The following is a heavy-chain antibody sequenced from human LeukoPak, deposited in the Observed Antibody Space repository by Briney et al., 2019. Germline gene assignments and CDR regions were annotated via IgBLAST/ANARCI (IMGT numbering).Heavy chain of an antibody. D-gene: IGHD3-22*01. J-gene: IGHJ4*02. CDR3: ARGVGNSDYYAIHFHS. CDR2: IYHSGST. V-gene: IGHV4-39*07. Sequence: KSSETLSLTCTVSGGFISSDGYYWSWIRQPPGKGLEWIGNIYHSGSTNYNPSLKSRVTISVDKSKNQFSLKLSSVTAADTAVYYCARGVGNSDYYAIHFHSWGQGTLVTVSS. CDR1: GGFISSDGYY.